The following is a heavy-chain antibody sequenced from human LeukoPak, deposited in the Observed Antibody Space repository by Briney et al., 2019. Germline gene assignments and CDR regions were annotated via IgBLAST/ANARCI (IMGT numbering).Heavy chain of an antibody. J-gene: IGHJ4*02. V-gene: IGHV1-2*02. D-gene: IGHD6-13*01. CDR1: GYTFTSYG. CDR2: INPNSGGT. CDR3: ATGYSSSWPDY. Sequence: ASVKVSCKASGYTFTSYGISWVRQAPGQGLEWMGWINPNSGGTNYAQKFQGRVTMTRDTSISTAYMELSRLRSDDTAVYYCATGYSSSWPDYWGQGTLVTVSS.